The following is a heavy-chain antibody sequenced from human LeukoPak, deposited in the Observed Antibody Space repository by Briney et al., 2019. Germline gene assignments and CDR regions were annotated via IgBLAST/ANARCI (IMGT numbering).Heavy chain of an antibody. V-gene: IGHV4-59*11. CDR3: AGGRGAGAFDI. J-gene: IGHJ3*02. CDR1: GGSITSHY. Sequence: PSETLSLTCTVSGGSITSHYWSWIRQSPGRGLEWIGYIYYTGSSSYNPSLKSRVTMSVDTSNKQFSLKLSSVTAADTAVYYCAGGRGAGAFDIWGPGTMVTVSS. CDR2: IYYTGSS. D-gene: IGHD4-17*01.